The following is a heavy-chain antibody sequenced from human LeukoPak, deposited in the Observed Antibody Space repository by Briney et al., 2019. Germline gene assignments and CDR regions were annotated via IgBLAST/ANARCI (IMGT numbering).Heavy chain of an antibody. CDR1: GDSITNSIYF. V-gene: IGHV4-39*01. D-gene: IGHD2-21*02. CDR3: ARRSPLVVVTAAHYYDY. J-gene: IGHJ4*02. Sequence: SETLSLTCTVSGDSITNSIYFWGWIRQPPGQGLEWIGEVFYNGNTHYNPSLKSRVIISTDTSKNQFSLTLTAVTASDTAIYYCARRSPLVVVTAAHYYDYWGQGTLVTVSS. CDR2: VFYNGNT.